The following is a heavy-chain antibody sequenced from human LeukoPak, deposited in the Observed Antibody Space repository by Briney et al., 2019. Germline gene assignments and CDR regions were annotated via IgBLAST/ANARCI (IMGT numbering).Heavy chain of an antibody. CDR1: GFTFSSYW. V-gene: IGHV3-74*01. CDR3: ARDNGRNGFDI. CDR2: ISSDGSRI. Sequence: GGSLRLSCVASGFTFSSYWMHWVRQAPGKGLVWVSRISSDGSRISYADSVKGRFTISRDDAKKILDLQMNSLRAEDTAVYFCARDNGRNGFDIWGQGTMVTVSS. J-gene: IGHJ3*02.